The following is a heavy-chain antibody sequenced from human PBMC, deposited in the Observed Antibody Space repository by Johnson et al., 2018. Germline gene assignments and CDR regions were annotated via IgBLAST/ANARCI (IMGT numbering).Heavy chain of an antibody. CDR3: ARAESSPHYGMDV. J-gene: IGHJ6*02. CDR1: GGSFSGYY. CDR2: INHSGST. D-gene: IGHD6-13*01. V-gene: IGHV4-34*01. Sequence: QVQLQQWGAGLLKPSETLSLICAVYGGSFSGYYWSWIRQPPGKGLEWIGEINHSGSTNYNPSLKSRVTISVDTSKNQFSLKLSSVTAEDTAVYYCARAESSPHYGMDVWGQGTTVTVSS.